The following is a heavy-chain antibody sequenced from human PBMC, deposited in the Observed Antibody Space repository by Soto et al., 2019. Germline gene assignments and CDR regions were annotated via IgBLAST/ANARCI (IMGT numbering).Heavy chain of an antibody. J-gene: IGHJ4*02. D-gene: IGHD6-19*01. CDR2: IQPDGTAE. Sequence: PGGSLRLSCAASGFTFRTNLMTWVRQAPGKGLEWVANIQPDGTAEYYADSVKGRFAISRDNAKNSLYLQLNSLRVEDTAVYYCARHGWYNFDYWGQGTLVTVSS. CDR1: GFTFRTNL. V-gene: IGHV3-7*01. CDR3: ARHGWYNFDY.